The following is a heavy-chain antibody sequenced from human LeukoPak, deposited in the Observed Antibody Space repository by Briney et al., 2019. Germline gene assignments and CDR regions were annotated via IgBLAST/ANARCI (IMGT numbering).Heavy chain of an antibody. CDR2: IGTSSTTI. D-gene: IGHD3-10*01. Sequence: GGSLRLSCAACGFTFSSYTMNWVRQPPGKGLEWVSNIGTSSTTIYYADSVKGRFTISRDNAKNSLYLQMNSLRAEDTAVYYCAKARGYYYGSGSYDGTDYWGQGTLVTVSS. CDR1: GFTFSSYT. V-gene: IGHV3-48*04. J-gene: IGHJ4*02. CDR3: AKARGYYYGSGSYDGTDY.